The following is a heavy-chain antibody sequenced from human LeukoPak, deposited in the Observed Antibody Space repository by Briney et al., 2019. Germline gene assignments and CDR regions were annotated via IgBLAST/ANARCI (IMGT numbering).Heavy chain of an antibody. CDR3: ATSYITAASYY. Sequence: ASVKVSCKASGYTFTGYYMHWVRQAPGQGLEWMGWINPNSGGTNYAQKFQGRLTMTRDTSISTAYMELSSLGSEDTALYYCATSYITAASYYWGQGTLVTVSS. V-gene: IGHV1-2*02. CDR1: GYTFTGYY. J-gene: IGHJ4*02. CDR2: INPNSGGT. D-gene: IGHD6-13*01.